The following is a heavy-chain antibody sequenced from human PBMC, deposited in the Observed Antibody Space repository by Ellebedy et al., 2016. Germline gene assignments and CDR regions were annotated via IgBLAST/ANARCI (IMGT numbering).Heavy chain of an antibody. CDR1: GFTFGDHY. J-gene: IGHJ4*02. D-gene: IGHD4/OR15-4a*01. CDR3: ARSPYWYGADEYPLIDF. V-gene: IGHV3-72*01. CDR2: ARNKPNGYTT. Sequence: GGSLRLSXERFGFTFGDHYMDWVRQAPGKGLEWVARARNKPNGYTTDYAASVKGRFTISRDDSKNSVFLQMNSLKSEDTAVYYCARSPYWYGADEYPLIDFWGQGILVTVSS.